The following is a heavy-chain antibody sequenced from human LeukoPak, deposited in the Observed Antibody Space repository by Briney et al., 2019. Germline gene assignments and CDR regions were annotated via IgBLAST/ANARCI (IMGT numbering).Heavy chain of an antibody. CDR1: GGSISTSNYY. D-gene: IGHD6-19*01. J-gene: IGHJ4*02. CDR3: AREIGGWYLGSCFDY. V-gene: IGHV4-39*07. Sequence: SETLSLTCTVSGGSISTSNYYWGWIRQPPGKGLEWIGNIFYSGSTYYSPSLRSRVTISLDTSRNQFSLKLNSVTAADTAVYYCAREIGGWYLGSCFDYWGQGTLVTVSS. CDR2: IFYSGST.